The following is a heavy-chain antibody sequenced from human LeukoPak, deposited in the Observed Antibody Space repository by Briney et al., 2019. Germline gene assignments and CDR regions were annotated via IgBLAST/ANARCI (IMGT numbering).Heavy chain of an antibody. D-gene: IGHD5-24*01. CDR1: GYTFTSYD. CDR2: MNPNSGNT. Sequence: RASEKVSCKASGYTFTSYDINWVRQAPGQGLEWMGWMNPNSGNTGYAQKFQGRVTITRNTSISTAYMELSSLRSEETAVYHCARGCSWLHLQVYWGQGTLVTVSS. V-gene: IGHV1-8*03. CDR3: ARGCSWLHLQVY. J-gene: IGHJ4*02.